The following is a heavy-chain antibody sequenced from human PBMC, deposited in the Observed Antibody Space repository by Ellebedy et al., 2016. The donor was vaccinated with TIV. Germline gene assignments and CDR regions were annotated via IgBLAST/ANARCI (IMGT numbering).Heavy chain of an antibody. CDR1: GFTFSSYA. CDR2: ISYDGSNK. V-gene: IGHV3-30-3*01. J-gene: IGHJ4*02. Sequence: GGSLRLSXAASGFTFSSYAMHWVRQAPGKGLEWVAVISYDGSNKYYADSVKGRFTISRDNSKNTLYLQMNSLRAEDTAVYYCAKVSRGYCSSTSCYPFFDYWGQGTLVTVSS. CDR3: AKVSRGYCSSTSCYPFFDY. D-gene: IGHD2-2*01.